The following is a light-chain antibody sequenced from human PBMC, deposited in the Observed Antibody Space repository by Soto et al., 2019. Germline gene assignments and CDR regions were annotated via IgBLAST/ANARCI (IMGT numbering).Light chain of an antibody. CDR2: LNSDGTH. J-gene: IGLJ3*02. Sequence: QLVLTQSPSASASLGASVKLTCTLSSGHSNYAIAWHQLQPEKGPRYLMKLNSDGTHSKGDGIPDRFSGSSSGAERYLTISSLQSEDGADYFCQTWGTGTWVFGGGTKLTVL. CDR3: QTWGTGTWV. CDR1: SGHSNYA. V-gene: IGLV4-69*01.